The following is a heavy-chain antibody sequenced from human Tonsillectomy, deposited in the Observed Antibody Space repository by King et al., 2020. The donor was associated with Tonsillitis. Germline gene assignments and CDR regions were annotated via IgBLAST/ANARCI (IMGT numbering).Heavy chain of an antibody. D-gene: IGHD5-12*01. CDR2: LRSKANSYAT. V-gene: IGHV3-73*02. CDR1: GFTFSGSA. CDR3: TRPYGGSYYFDY. Sequence: VQLVESGGGLVQPGGSLKLSCAASGFTFSGSAMHWVRQASGKGREWGGRLRSKANSYATAYAASVKGRFTISRDDSKNTAYLQMNSLKTEDTAVYYCTRPYGGSYYFDYWGQGTLVTVSS. J-gene: IGHJ4*02.